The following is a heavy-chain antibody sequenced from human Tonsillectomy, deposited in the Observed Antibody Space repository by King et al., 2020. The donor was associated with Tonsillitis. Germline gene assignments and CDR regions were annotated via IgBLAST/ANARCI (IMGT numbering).Heavy chain of an antibody. CDR1: GFTFDDYT. D-gene: IGHD3-16*01. Sequence: VQLVESGGVVVQPGGSLRLSCAASGFTFDDYTMHWVRQTQGKGLEWVSRISWDGGTTDYVDSVKGRFTISRDNSKNSLYLQMNNLRTEDTALYYCAKDFGKERGKRAEYFFDSWGQGTLVTVSS. CDR3: AKDFGKERGKRAEYFFDS. CDR2: ISWDGGTT. J-gene: IGHJ4*02. V-gene: IGHV3-43*01.